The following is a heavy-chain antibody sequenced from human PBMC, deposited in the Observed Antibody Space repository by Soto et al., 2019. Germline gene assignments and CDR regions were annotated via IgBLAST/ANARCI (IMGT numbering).Heavy chain of an antibody. D-gene: IGHD6-19*01. CDR2: ITSDTKTI. V-gene: IGHV3-48*02. CDR3: ARSVEGHFDY. Sequence: EVPLVESGGALVQRGGSLTLSCAASGFRFSIYSMNWVRQAPGKGLEWSAYITSDTKTIKYAESVKGRFTISRDNAKNSVYLQMDNLSDEDTAVDYCARSVEGHFDYWGQGTVVTVSS. CDR1: GFRFSIYS. J-gene: IGHJ4*02.